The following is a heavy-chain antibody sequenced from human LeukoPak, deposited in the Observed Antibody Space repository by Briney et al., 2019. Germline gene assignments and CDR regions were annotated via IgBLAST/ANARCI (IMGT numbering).Heavy chain of an antibody. V-gene: IGHV3-7*01. CDR3: AREHYFYYMDG. CDR2: VNQGGTEK. Sequence: PGGSLRLSCAASGFTFSTQWMSWVRQAPGKGLEWVAIVNQGGTEKYYVDSVKGRFTISRDNAENSLYLQMNSLRAEDTAVYYCAREHYFYYMDGWGKGTTVTVSS. CDR1: GFTFSTQW. J-gene: IGHJ6*03.